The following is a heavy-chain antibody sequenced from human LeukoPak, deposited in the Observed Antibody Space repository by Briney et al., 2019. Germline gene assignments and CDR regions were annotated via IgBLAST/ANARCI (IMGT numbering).Heavy chain of an antibody. J-gene: IGHJ3*02. V-gene: IGHV4-61*08. CDR2: IYYSGST. Sequence: SETLSLTCTVSDGSISTSDYYWGWIRQPPGKGLEWIGSIYYSGSTSYNPSLKSRVTISVDTSKNQFSLKLSSVTAADTAVYYCAREGARWEPSFSAFDIWGQGTMVTVSS. CDR3: AREGARWEPSFSAFDI. CDR1: DGSISTSDYY. D-gene: IGHD1-26*01.